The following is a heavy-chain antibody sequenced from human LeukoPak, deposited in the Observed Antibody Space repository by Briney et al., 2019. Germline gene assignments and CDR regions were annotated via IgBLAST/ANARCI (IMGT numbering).Heavy chain of an antibody. Sequence: PSETLSLTCTVPGGSISSYYWSWIRQPPGKGLEWIGYIYYSGSTNYNPSLKSRVSMSVDKSKNQFSLKLSSVTAADTAVYFCARGSGSYYSGAFNIWGQGTMVTVSS. D-gene: IGHD1-26*01. J-gene: IGHJ3*02. CDR3: ARGSGSYYSGAFNI. CDR2: IYYSGST. V-gene: IGHV4-59*12. CDR1: GGSISSYY.